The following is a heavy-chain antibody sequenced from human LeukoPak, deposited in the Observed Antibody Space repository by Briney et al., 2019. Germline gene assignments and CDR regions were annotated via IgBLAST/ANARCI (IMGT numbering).Heavy chain of an antibody. D-gene: IGHD3-3*01. CDR3: AREPTYYDFWSGYYGLDY. Sequence: TGGSLRLSCAASGFTFSRYSMNWVRQAPGKGLEWVSSISIGSTYTYYADSVKGRFTISRDNAKNSLYLQMNSLRAEDTAVYYCAREPTYYDFWSGYYGLDYWGQGTLVTVSS. V-gene: IGHV3-21*01. CDR2: ISIGSTYT. J-gene: IGHJ4*02. CDR1: GFTFSRYS.